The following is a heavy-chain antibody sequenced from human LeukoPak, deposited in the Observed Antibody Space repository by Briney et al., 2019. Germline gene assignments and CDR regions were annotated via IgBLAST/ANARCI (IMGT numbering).Heavy chain of an antibody. J-gene: IGHJ4*02. D-gene: IGHD3-22*01. CDR3: EREYDSSGYYYYHFDY. CDR1: GFTFSSYS. CDR2: ISKGSSYI. V-gene: IGHV3-21*01. Sequence: GGSLRLSCAASGFTFSSYSMNWVRQAPGKGLEWVSSISKGSSYIYYADSVEGRFTISRDNAKNSLYLQMNSLRVEDTAVYYCEREYDSSGYYYYHFDYWGQGTLVTVSS.